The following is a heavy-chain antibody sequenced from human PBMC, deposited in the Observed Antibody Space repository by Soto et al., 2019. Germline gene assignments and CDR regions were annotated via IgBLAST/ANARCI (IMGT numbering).Heavy chain of an antibody. V-gene: IGHV3-74*01. J-gene: IGHJ4*02. Sequence: PGGSLRLSCAASGFTFSSYWMHWVRQAPGKGLVWVSRIHSDGSTTGYADSVKGRFTISRDNAKNTLFLQMSSLRAEDTAVYYCARESGEMATMVDYWGQGTLVTVSS. CDR1: GFTFSSYW. D-gene: IGHD3-10*01. CDR3: ARESGEMATMVDY. CDR2: IHSDGSTT.